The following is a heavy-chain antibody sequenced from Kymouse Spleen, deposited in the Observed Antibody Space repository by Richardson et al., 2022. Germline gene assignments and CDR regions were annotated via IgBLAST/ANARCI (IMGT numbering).Heavy chain of an antibody. Sequence: QVQLQQWGAGLLKPSETLSLTCAVYGGSFSGYYWSWIRQPPGKGLEWIGEINHSGSTNYNPSLKSRVTISVDTSKNQFSLKLSSVTAADTAVYYCARGRYYYGSGSSIFDYWGQGTLVTVSS. D-gene: IGHD3-10*01. CDR3: ARGRYYYGSGSSIFDY. J-gene: IGHJ4*02. CDR1: GGSFSGYY. V-gene: IGHV4-34*01. CDR2: INHSGST.